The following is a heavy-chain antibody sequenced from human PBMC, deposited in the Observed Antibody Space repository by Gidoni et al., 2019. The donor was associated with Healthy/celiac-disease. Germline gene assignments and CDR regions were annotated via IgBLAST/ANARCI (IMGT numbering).Heavy chain of an antibody. CDR1: GSTFTGDY. V-gene: IGHV1-2*02. Sequence: QVQLVQSGAEVKKPGASVKVSCTASGSTFTGDYMHWVRQAPGQGLEWMGWINPNSGGTTYAQKFQGRVTMTRDTSISTADMELSRLRSDDTAVYYCARFPCSSTSCYHGAFDYWGQGTLVTVSS. D-gene: IGHD2-2*01. CDR2: INPNSGGT. J-gene: IGHJ4*02. CDR3: ARFPCSSTSCYHGAFDY.